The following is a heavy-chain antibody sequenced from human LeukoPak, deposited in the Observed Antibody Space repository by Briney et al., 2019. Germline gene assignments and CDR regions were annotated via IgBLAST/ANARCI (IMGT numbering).Heavy chain of an antibody. CDR1: GGSISSYY. D-gene: IGHD3-10*01. Sequence: KPSETLSLTCTVSGGSISSYYWSWIRQPAGKGLEWIGRIYTSGSTNYNPSLKSRVTMSVDTSKDQFSLKLSSVTAADTAVYYCAREEDYYGSGSYCLLDPWGQGTLVTVSS. CDR3: AREEDYYGSGSYCLLDP. V-gene: IGHV4-4*07. CDR2: IYTSGST. J-gene: IGHJ5*02.